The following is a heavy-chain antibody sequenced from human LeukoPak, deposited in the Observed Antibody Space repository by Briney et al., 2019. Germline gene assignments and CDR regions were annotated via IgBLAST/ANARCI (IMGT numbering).Heavy chain of an antibody. CDR3: AREPSGASFDI. J-gene: IGHJ3*02. CDR1: VGSINSYY. V-gene: IGHV4-4*07. Sequence: SETLSHTCTVSVGSINSYYWSWIRQPAGKGLEWIGRIYTSGRTNYNPSLKSRVTMSVDTSKNQFSLKLSSVTAADTAVYYCAREPSGASFDIWGQGTMVTVSS. CDR2: IYTSGRT. D-gene: IGHD1-26*01.